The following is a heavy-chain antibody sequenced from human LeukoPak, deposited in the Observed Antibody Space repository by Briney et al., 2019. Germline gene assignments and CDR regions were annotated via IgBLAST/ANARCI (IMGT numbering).Heavy chain of an antibody. CDR1: GGSFSGYY. D-gene: IGHD4-11*01. CDR3: ARGRYSNYGLFDY. Sequence: SSETLSLTCAVYGGSFSGYYWSWIRQPPGKGLEWIGEINHSGSTNYNPSLKSRLTMSVDTSKNQFPLKLSSVTAADTAVYYCARGRYSNYGLFDYWGQGTLVTVSS. J-gene: IGHJ4*02. V-gene: IGHV4-34*01. CDR2: INHSGST.